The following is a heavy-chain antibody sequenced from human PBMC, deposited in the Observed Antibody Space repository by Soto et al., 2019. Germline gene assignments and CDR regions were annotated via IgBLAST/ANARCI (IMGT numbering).Heavy chain of an antibody. Sequence: PGGSLRLSCAASGFAFTAYAMTWIRQAPGKGLEWVSSISNNGGSTYYADSVKGRFTISRDNSKNTLYLQMNSLIAEDTAVYYCARDQGYSHYWGQGTLVTVSS. D-gene: IGHD5-18*01. V-gene: IGHV3-23*01. CDR2: ISNNGGST. CDR3: ARDQGYSHY. CDR1: GFAFTAYA. J-gene: IGHJ4*02.